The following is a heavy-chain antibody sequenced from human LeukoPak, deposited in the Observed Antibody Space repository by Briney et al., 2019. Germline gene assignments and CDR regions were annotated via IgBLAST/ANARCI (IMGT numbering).Heavy chain of an antibody. CDR1: GGSISSSSYY. J-gene: IGHJ4*02. CDR2: IHYSGST. D-gene: IGHD3-10*01. CDR3: ARRRDGYKHGIGEGHFDY. V-gene: IGHV4-39*01. Sequence: SETLSLTCTVSGGSISSSSYYWGWIRQPPGKGLEWIGSIHYSGSTYYNPSLKSRVTISVDTSKNQFSLKLSSVTAADTAVYYCARRRDGYKHGIGEGHFDYWGQGTLVTVSS.